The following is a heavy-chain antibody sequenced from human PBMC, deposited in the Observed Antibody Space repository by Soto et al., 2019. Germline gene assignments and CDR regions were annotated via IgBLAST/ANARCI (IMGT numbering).Heavy chain of an antibody. CDR3: TTGPRMVRGVISVFEHYYYYYMDV. Sequence: PGGSLRLSCAASGFTFSNAWMSWVRQAPGKGLEWVGRIKSKTDGGTTDYAAPVKGRFTISRDDSKNTLYLQMNSLKTEDTAVYYCTTGPRMVRGVISVFEHYYYYYMDVWGKGTTVTVSS. CDR1: GFTFSNAW. CDR2: IKSKTDGGTT. J-gene: IGHJ6*03. D-gene: IGHD3-10*01. V-gene: IGHV3-15*01.